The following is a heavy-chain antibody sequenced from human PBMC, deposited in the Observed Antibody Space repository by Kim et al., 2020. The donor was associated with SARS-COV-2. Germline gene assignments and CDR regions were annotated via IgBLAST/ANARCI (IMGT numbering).Heavy chain of an antibody. CDR3: ARGTLRSYYDAFDI. CDR2: IYYSGST. V-gene: IGHV4-59*01. D-gene: IGHD1-26*01. Sequence: SETLSLTCTVSGGSISSYYWSWIRQPPGKGLEWIGYIYYSGSTNYNPSLKSRVTISVDTSKNQFSLKLSSVTAADTAVYYCARGTLRSYYDAFDIWGQGTMVTVSS. J-gene: IGHJ3*02. CDR1: GGSISSYY.